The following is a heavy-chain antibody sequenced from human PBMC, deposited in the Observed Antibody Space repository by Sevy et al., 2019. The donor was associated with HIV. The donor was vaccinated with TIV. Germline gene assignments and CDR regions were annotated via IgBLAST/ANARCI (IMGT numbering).Heavy chain of an antibody. V-gene: IGHV3-30-3*01. CDR2: ISYDGSNK. CDR3: ARNMEDSSFDAFDI. J-gene: IGHJ3*02. Sequence: GGSLRLSCAASGLTFSSYAMHWVRQAPGKGLEWVAVISYDGSNKYYADSVKGRFTISRDNSKNTLYLQMNSLRAEDTAVYYCARNMEDSSFDAFDIWGQGTMVTVSS. CDR1: GLTFSSYA. D-gene: IGHD6-6*01.